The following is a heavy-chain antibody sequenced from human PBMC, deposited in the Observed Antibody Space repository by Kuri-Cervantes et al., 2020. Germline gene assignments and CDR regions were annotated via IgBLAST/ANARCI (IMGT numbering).Heavy chain of an antibody. V-gene: IGHV3-13*01. D-gene: IGHD6-19*01. CDR3: AKDWRAVAPTDY. Sequence: GESLKISCAASGFTFSSYDMHWVRQATGKGLEWVSAIGTAGDTYYPGSVKGRFTISRENAKNSLYLQMNSLRAEDTAVYYCAKDWRAVAPTDYWGQGTLVTVSS. J-gene: IGHJ4*02. CDR1: GFTFSSYD. CDR2: IGTAGDT.